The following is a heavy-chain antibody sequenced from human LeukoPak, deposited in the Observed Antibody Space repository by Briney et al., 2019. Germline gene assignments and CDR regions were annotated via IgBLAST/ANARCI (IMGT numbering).Heavy chain of an antibody. J-gene: IGHJ4*02. CDR2: IYYSGST. CDR1: GGSISSYY. V-gene: IGHV4-59*01. Sequence: SETLSLTCTVSGGSISSYYWSWIRQPPGKGLEWIGYIYYSGSTNYNPSLKTRVTISVDTSKNQFPLKLSSVTAADTALYYCARSRGYFDYWGQGTLVTVSS. CDR3: ARSRGYFDY. D-gene: IGHD6-13*01.